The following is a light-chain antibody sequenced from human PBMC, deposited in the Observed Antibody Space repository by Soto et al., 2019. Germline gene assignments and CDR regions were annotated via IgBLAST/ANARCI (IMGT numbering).Light chain of an antibody. CDR2: EAS. V-gene: IGKV3-11*01. CDR3: QQRSNWLFT. Sequence: EIVLTQSPATLSLSPGEGATLSCRASQSVSSYLAWYQHKPGQAPRLLISEASNRATGVPDRFSGSGSGTDFTLPISSLEPEDFAVYYCQQRSNWLFTFGPGTKVDLK. CDR1: QSVSSY. J-gene: IGKJ3*01.